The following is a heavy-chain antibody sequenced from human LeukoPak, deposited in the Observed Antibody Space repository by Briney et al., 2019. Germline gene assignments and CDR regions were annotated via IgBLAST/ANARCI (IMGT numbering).Heavy chain of an antibody. Sequence: SETLSLTCTVSGGSISSYYRSWIRQSPGKGLECIGYIHYTGSTNYNPSLKSRVTISVETSKNQFSLKLKSVTAADTVVYYCARGGYYGSGNDFRFDPWGQGTLVTVSS. V-gene: IGHV4-59*01. D-gene: IGHD3-10*01. CDR3: ARGGYYGSGNDFRFDP. CDR2: IHYTGST. CDR1: GGSISSYY. J-gene: IGHJ5*02.